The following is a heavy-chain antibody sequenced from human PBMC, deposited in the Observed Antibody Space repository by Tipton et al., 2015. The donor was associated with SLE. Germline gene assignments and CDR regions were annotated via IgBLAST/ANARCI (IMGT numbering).Heavy chain of an antibody. D-gene: IGHD6-13*01. CDR1: GGSFSGYY. CDR2: INHSGST. Sequence: TLSLTCAVYGGSFSGYYWSWIRQPPGKGLEWIGEINHSGSTNYNPSLKSRVTISVDTSKNRFSLKLSSVTAADTAVYYCASRPSSSWYNYYYYYYMDVWGKGTTVTVSS. CDR3: ASRPSSSWYNYYYYYYMDV. J-gene: IGHJ6*03. V-gene: IGHV4-34*01.